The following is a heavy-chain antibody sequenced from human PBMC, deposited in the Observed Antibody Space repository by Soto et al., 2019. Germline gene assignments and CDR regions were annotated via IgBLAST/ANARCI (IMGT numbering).Heavy chain of an antibody. J-gene: IGHJ6*02. CDR1: GGTFSSYA. CDR3: ERGFGGNYATYYYYDMDV. Sequence: QVQLVQSGADVKKPGSSVKVSCKASGGTFSSYAISWVRQAPGQGLEWMGGFIPIFGTANYAQQFQGRVTFTADKSPSTAYMELSSLRYEDTAVYYCERGFGGNYATYYYYDMDVWGQGTTVNGPS. CDR2: FIPIFGTA. D-gene: IGHD4-4*01. V-gene: IGHV1-69*06.